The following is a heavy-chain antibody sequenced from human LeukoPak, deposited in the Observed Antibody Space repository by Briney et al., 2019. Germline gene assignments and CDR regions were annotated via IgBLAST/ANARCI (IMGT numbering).Heavy chain of an antibody. J-gene: IGHJ4*02. Sequence: SETLSLTCTVSGGSISGYYWSWIRQPPGKGLEWIGEINHSGSTNYNPSLKSRVTISVDTSKNQFSLKLSSVTAADTAVYYCARGAPPGGITGTTDFDYWGQGTLVTVSS. V-gene: IGHV4-34*01. CDR1: GGSISGYY. CDR3: ARGAPPGGITGTTDFDY. D-gene: IGHD1/OR15-1a*01. CDR2: INHSGST.